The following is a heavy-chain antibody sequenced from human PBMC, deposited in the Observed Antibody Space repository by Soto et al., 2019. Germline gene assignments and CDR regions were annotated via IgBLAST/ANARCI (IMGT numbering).Heavy chain of an antibody. CDR3: ARDAIGDATNWFDP. J-gene: IGHJ5*02. V-gene: IGHV3-48*02. CDR1: GFSFSSYA. CDR2: ISMSGTTM. D-gene: IGHD3-10*01. Sequence: EERLVESGGGLVQPGGSLRLSCAASGFSFSSYAMNWVRQAPGKGLEWIAYISMSGTTMFYADSAKGRFTISRDNVKRSLFLEMNSLTDEDTAMYYCARDAIGDATNWFDPWGQGTLVTVSS.